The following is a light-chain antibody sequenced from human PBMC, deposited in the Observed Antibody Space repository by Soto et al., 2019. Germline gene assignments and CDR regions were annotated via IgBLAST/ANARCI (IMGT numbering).Light chain of an antibody. Sequence: QSALTQPASVSGSPGQSITISCTGTSSDVGSYNLVSWYQQHPGKAPKLMIYEGSKRPSGVSNRFSGSKSGNTASLTISGLQAEDEADYYCCSYADGRTLVFGGGTQLTVL. J-gene: IGLJ2*01. CDR3: CSYADGRTLV. V-gene: IGLV2-23*01. CDR2: EGS. CDR1: SSDVGSYNL.